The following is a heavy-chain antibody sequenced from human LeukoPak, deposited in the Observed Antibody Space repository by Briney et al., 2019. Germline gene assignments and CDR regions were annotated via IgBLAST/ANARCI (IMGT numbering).Heavy chain of an antibody. CDR3: ARGGISAVDGVVIKYYYYYYGMDV. CDR1: GVSISSSTYY. CDR2: IYYSGST. J-gene: IGHJ6*02. V-gene: IGHV4-39*01. Sequence: SETLSLTCTVSGVSISSSTYYWGWIRQPPGKGLEWIGSIYYSGSTYYSPSLKSRVTISVDTSKNQFSLKLSSVTAADTAVYYCARGGISAVDGVVIKYYYYYYGMDVWGQGTTVTVSS. D-gene: IGHD3-3*01.